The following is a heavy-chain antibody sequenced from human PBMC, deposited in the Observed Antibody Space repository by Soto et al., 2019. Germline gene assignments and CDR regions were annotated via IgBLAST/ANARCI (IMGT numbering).Heavy chain of an antibody. CDR2: IIPMFGTA. J-gene: IGHJ4*02. V-gene: IGHV1-69*12. D-gene: IGHD3-22*01. CDR1: GGTFSTYA. CDR3: XXXXXXXLXRINNGYSG. Sequence: QVQLVQSGAEVKKPESSVKVSCKAPGGTFSTYAISWVRQAPGQGLEWMGGIIPMFGTANYAQRFQDRVTITADESTNTVYMELSSLRSEXTAVXXXXXXXXXXLXRINNGYSGWGQGTLVTVSS.